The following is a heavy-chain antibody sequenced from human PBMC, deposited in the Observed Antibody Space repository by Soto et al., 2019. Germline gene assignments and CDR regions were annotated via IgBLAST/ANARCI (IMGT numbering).Heavy chain of an antibody. CDR3: ARAASSMVRGVMISWFDP. V-gene: IGHV1-69*13. J-gene: IGHJ5*02. Sequence: ASVKVSCKASGGTFSSYAISWVRQAPGQGLEWMGGIIPIFGTANYAQKFQGRVTITADESTSTAYMELSSLRSEDTAVYYCARAASSMVRGVMISWFDPWGQGTLVTVSS. CDR1: GGTFSSYA. CDR2: IIPIFGTA. D-gene: IGHD3-10*01.